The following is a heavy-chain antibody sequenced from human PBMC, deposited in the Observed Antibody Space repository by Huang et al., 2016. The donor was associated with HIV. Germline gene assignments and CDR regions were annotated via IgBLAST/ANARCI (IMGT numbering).Heavy chain of an antibody. J-gene: IGHJ4*02. CDR3: ARFRGDY. V-gene: IGHV1-3*01. CDR1: GYTFTDYA. Sequence: VQLVQSGAEVKKPGASVNVSCKASGYTFTDYAMHWVRQAPGQRLEWMGWINVGNGNTKYSQKFQGRVTITRDTSATTAYMELSSLRSEDTAVYYCARFRGDYWGQGTLVTVSS. CDR2: INVGNGNT. D-gene: IGHD3-10*01.